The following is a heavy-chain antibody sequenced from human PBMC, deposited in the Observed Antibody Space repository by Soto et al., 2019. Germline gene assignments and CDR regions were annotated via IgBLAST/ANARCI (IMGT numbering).Heavy chain of an antibody. CDR2: INIDGSDT. V-gene: IGHV3-74*01. CDR1: GLTFSSSW. D-gene: IGHD2-21*01. CDR3: TRDRDIVVVNVHYDVFDI. J-gene: IGHJ3*02. Sequence: GGSLRLSCAASGLTFSSSWMHWVRQAPGKGLVWVSRINIDGSDTTYADSVKGRFTISRDNAKNTLYLQMNSLRAEDTAVYYCTRDRDIVVVNVHYDVFDIWGQGTMVTVSS.